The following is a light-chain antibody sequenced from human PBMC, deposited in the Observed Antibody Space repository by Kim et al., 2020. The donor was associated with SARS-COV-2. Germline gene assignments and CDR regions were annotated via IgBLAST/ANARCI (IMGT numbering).Light chain of an antibody. J-gene: IGKJ1*01. CDR1: QGISNS. Sequence: DIQMTQSPSSLSVSVGDRVTITCRASQGISNSLAWYQQKPGKVPQLLIYAASALQSGVPSRFSGSGSGTVFTLTISSLQPEDVATYYCQKYNSAPWTFGQGTKVEIK. CDR3: QKYNSAPWT. CDR2: AAS. V-gene: IGKV1-27*01.